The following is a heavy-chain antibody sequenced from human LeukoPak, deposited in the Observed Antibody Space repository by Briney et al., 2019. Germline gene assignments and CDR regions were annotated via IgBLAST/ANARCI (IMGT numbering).Heavy chain of an antibody. J-gene: IGHJ4*02. CDR2: IKQDGSKK. D-gene: IGHD5-24*01. CDR1: GFPFSSYW. Sequence: PGGSPRLSCVASGFPFSSYWMTWDRQAPGKGREWVANIKQDGSKKSYVDSVKGRFTISRDNAKNSLYLQMNSLRAEDTAIYYCTRVGYIDEGIDYWGQGTLVTVSS. V-gene: IGHV3-7*04. CDR3: TRVGYIDEGIDY.